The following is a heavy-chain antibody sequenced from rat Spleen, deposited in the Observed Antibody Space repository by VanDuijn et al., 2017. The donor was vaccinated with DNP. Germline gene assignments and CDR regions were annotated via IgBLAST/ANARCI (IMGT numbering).Heavy chain of an antibody. Sequence: EVRLVESGGDLVQPGRSLKLSCVASGFTFNNYWMTWIRQVPGKGLEWVASITSSGGSTYYRDFVKGRFTISRDNAKSTLYLQMDSLRSEDTATYYCATLDYYSSYMDAMDAWGQGTSVTVSS. CDR2: ITSSGGST. CDR3: ATLDYYSSYMDAMDA. J-gene: IGHJ4*01. D-gene: IGHD1-2*01. V-gene: IGHV5-31*01. CDR1: GFTFNNYW.